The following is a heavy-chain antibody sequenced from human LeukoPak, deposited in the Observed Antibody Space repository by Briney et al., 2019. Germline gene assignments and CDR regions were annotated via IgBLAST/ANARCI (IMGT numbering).Heavy chain of an antibody. CDR2: ISRGSDHI. D-gene: IGHD3-22*01. CDR3: ARPYDTRGYFPDY. CDR1: GFTFSSYA. J-gene: IGHJ4*02. Sequence: GGSLRLSCAASGFTFSSYAMNWVRQAPGKGLEWVSSISRGSDHIFYADSMKGRFTISRDNAKNSLYLQMNSLGAEDTAVYYCARPYDTRGYFPDYWGQGTLVAVSS. V-gene: IGHV3-21*01.